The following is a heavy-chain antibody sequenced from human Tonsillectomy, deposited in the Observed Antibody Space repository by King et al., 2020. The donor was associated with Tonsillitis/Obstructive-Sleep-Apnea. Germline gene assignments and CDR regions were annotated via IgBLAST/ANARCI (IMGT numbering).Heavy chain of an antibody. CDR2: ISAYNGNT. D-gene: IGHD4-23*01. CDR1: GYTFTSYV. Sequence: VQLVESGAEVKKPGASVKVSCTASGYTFTSYVISWVRQAPGQGLEWMGSISAYNGNTNYAQKLQGRVTMTTDTSTSTAYMELRSLRSDDTAVYYCARDWDGGNQGGYWGQGTLVTVSS. CDR3: ARDWDGGNQGGY. V-gene: IGHV1-18*01. J-gene: IGHJ4*02.